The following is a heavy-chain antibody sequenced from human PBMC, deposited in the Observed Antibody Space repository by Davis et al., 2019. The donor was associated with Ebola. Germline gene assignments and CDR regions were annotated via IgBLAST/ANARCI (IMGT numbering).Heavy chain of an antibody. Sequence: GESLKISCAASGFTFSSYSMNWVRQAPGKGLEWVSSIGSSSSYIYYADSVKGRFTISRDNAKNSLYLQMNSLRDEDTAVYYCARGRPSTVTKGFYFDYWGQGTLVTVSS. CDR1: GFTFSSYS. CDR2: IGSSSSYI. J-gene: IGHJ4*02. CDR3: ARGRPSTVTKGFYFDY. V-gene: IGHV3-21*01. D-gene: IGHD4-17*01.